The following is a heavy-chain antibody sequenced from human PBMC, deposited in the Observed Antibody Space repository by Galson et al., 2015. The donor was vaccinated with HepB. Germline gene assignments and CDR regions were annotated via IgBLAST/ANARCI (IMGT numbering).Heavy chain of an antibody. Sequence: SVKVSCKASGYTFTGYYMHWVRQATGQGLEWMGWMNPNSGNTGYAQKFQGRVTMTRNTSISTAYMELSSLRSEDTAVYYCARVFRYLVPSYYDILTGYYSHHYYYMDVWGKGTTVTVSS. J-gene: IGHJ6*03. V-gene: IGHV1-8*02. CDR1: GYTFTGYY. D-gene: IGHD3-9*01. CDR2: MNPNSGNT. CDR3: ARVFRYLVPSYYDILTGYYSHHYYYMDV.